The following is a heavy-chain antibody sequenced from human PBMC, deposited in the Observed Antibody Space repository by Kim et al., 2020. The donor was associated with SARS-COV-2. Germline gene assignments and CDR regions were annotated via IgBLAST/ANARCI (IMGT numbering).Heavy chain of an antibody. CDR1: GYRLNELS. D-gene: IGHD3-3*01. Sequence: ASAKVSCKVSGYRLNELSMHWVRQVTGKGLAWMGGYDPEKGATVYAQKFQGRVTMTEDTSTDTAYMVLGSLTSEYTAVYYCAIFDFFDRSTTASVSALDVWGQGTTVIVSS. V-gene: IGHV1-24*01. CDR2: YDPEKGAT. J-gene: IGHJ6*02. CDR3: AIFDFFDRSTTASVSALDV.